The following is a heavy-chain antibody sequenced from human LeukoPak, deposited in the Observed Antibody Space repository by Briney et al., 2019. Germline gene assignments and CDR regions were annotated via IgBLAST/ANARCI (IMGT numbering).Heavy chain of an antibody. V-gene: IGHV3-21*04. D-gene: IGHD3-22*01. CDR3: AKDKSSDSSGYDYYFDY. CDR1: GFTFSSYS. Sequence: GGSLRLSCAASGFTFSSYSMNWVRQAPGKGLEWVSSISSSSSYIYYADSVKGRFTISRDNAKNSLYLQMNSLRAEDTALYYCAKDKSSDSSGYDYYFDYWGQGTLVTVSS. CDR2: ISSSSSYI. J-gene: IGHJ4*02.